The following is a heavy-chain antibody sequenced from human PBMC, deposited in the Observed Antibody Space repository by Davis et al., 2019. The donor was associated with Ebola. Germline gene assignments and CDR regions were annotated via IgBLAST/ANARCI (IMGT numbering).Heavy chain of an antibody. D-gene: IGHD2-2*01. CDR2: INHSGST. CDR1: GGSFSGYY. J-gene: IGHJ3*02. V-gene: IGHV4-34*01. Sequence: PSETLSLTCAVYGGSFSGYYWSWIRQPPGKGLEWIGEINHSGSTNYNPSLKSRVTISVDTSKNQFSLKLSSVTAADTAVYYCARVLRLYQLLARDAFDIWGQGTMVTVSS. CDR3: ARVLRLYQLLARDAFDI.